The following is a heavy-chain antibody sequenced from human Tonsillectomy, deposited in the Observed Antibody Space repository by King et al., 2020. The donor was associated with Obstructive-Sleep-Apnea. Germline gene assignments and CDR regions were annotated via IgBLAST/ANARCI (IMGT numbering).Heavy chain of an antibody. V-gene: IGHV3-7*01. Sequence: VQLVESGGGLVQPGGSLRLSCAASGFTFSAYWMSWVRQAPGKGLEGVASIKADGREKYYVDSVQGRFTISRDNAKSSLYLQMNSLRAEDTTLYYCASDVSTGAFDYWGQGTLVTVSS. CDR2: IKADGREK. J-gene: IGHJ4*02. CDR3: ASDVSTGAFDY. D-gene: IGHD1-1*01. CDR1: GFTFSAYW.